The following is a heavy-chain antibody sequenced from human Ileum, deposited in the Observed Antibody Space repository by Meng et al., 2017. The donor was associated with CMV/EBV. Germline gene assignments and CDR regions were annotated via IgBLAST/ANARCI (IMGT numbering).Heavy chain of an antibody. V-gene: IGHV3-21*01. D-gene: IGHD3/OR15-3a*01. Sequence: GESLKISCAASGFRFSSYNMNWVRQAPGKGLEWVSSISSGSSNVYYVDSVKGRFTISGDNAKSSLYLQMNSLRAEDTAVYYCARESDSCYGMDVWGQGTTVNVAS. CDR3: ARESDSCYGMDV. J-gene: IGHJ6*02. CDR1: GFRFSSYN. CDR2: ISSGSSNV.